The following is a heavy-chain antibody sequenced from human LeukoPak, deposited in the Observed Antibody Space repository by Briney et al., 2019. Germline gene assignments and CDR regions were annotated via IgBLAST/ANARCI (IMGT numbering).Heavy chain of an antibody. Sequence: GGSLRLSCAASGFTFSSYNMNWVRQAPGKGLEWVSSISSSSSYIYYADSVKGRFTISRDNAKNSLYLQMNSLGAEDTAVYYCARGRMDDYGDYPDYWGQGTLVTVSS. D-gene: IGHD4-17*01. J-gene: IGHJ4*02. V-gene: IGHV3-21*01. CDR1: GFTFSSYN. CDR3: ARGRMDDYGDYPDY. CDR2: ISSSSSYI.